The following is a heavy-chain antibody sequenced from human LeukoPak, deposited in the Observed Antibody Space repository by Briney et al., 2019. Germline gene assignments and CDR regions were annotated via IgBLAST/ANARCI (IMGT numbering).Heavy chain of an antibody. CDR1: GGTFSSYA. V-gene: IGHV1-69*13. CDR2: IIPIFGTA. Sequence: ASVKVSCKASGGTFSSYAISWVRQAPGQGLEWMGGIIPIFGTANYAQKFQGRVTITADESTSTAYMELSSLRSEDTAVYYCARGQVGVVADDAFDIWGQGTMVTVSS. D-gene: IGHD2-15*01. CDR3: ARGQVGVVADDAFDI. J-gene: IGHJ3*02.